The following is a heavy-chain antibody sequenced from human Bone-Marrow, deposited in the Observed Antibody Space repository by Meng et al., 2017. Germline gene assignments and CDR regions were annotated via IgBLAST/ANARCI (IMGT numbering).Heavy chain of an antibody. Sequence: SLKISCAASGFTFDDYAMHWVRQAPGKGLEWVSGISWNSGSIGYADSVKGRFTISRDNAKNSLYLQINSLRAEDTALYYCARVPINRGAQDLDYWGRGTLVTVSS. D-gene: IGHD3-10*01. J-gene: IGHJ4*02. CDR2: ISWNSGSI. CDR3: ARVPINRGAQDLDY. CDR1: GFTFDDYA. V-gene: IGHV3-9*01.